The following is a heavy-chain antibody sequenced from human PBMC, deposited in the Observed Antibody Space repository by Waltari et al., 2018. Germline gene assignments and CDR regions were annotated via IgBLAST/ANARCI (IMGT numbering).Heavy chain of an antibody. J-gene: IGHJ4*02. Sequence: QVQLVQSGAEVKKPGASIKVSCKASGYTFSDYYIHWVRQAPGHGLEWMGRINPHSGATNSLGKFQVRVTMTSDTSISTAFMELTSLTSDDTAIYYCARGGADYYDSNGPFDFWGQGTLVSVS. V-gene: IGHV1-2*06. CDR2: INPHSGAT. CDR3: ARGGADYYDSNGPFDF. CDR1: GYTFSDYY. D-gene: IGHD3-22*01.